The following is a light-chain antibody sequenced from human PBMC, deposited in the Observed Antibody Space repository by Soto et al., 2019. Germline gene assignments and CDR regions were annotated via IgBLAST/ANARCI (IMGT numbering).Light chain of an antibody. CDR3: QQYGDSPHTDRWT. CDR2: GAS. J-gene: IGKJ1*01. Sequence: ELVLTQSPGALSLSPGERATLSCGASQSVRSSSLAWYQQKPGRPPRLLIYGASSRATGIPDRFSVSGSGTDFTLTISRLEPEDFAVYFRQQYGDSPHTDRWTFGPGTKVAIK. V-gene: IGKV3-20*01. CDR1: QSVRSSS.